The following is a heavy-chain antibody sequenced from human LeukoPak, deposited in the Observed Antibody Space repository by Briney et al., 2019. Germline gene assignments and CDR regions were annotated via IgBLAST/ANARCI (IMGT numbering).Heavy chain of an antibody. V-gene: IGHV3-30-3*01. CDR2: ISYDGSNK. CDR3: ARGPHSYSSSWPDY. Sequence: PGGSLRLSCAASGFTFSSYAMHWVRQAPGKGLEWVAVISYDGSNKYYADSVKGRFTISRDNSKNTLYLQMNSLRAEDTAVYYCARGPHSYSSSWPDYWGQGTLVTVSS. J-gene: IGHJ4*02. D-gene: IGHD6-13*01. CDR1: GFTFSSYA.